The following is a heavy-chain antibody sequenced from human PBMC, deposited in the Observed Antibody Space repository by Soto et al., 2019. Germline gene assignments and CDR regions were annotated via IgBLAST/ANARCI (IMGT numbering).Heavy chain of an antibody. CDR3: AREGGYCSSTSCYPPYYFDY. V-gene: IGHV3-7*01. D-gene: IGHD2-2*03. CDR1: GFTFSSYW. J-gene: IGHJ4*02. Sequence: PGGSLRLSCAASGFTFSSYWMSWVRQAPGKGLEWVANIKQDGSEKYYVDSVKGRFTISRDNAKNSLYLQMNSLRAEDTAVYYCAREGGYCSSTSCYPPYYFDYWGQGTLVTVSS. CDR2: IKQDGSEK.